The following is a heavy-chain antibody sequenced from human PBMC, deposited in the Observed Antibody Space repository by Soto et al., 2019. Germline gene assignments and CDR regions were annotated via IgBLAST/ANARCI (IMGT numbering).Heavy chain of an antibody. V-gene: IGHV3-33*01. CDR3: ARGANYYDSSGYYVYYYYYGMDV. CDR2: IWYDGSNK. CDR1: GFTFSSYG. J-gene: IGHJ6*02. D-gene: IGHD3-22*01. Sequence: QVQLVESGGGVVQPGRSLRLSCAASGFTFSSYGMHWVRQAPGKGLEWVAVIWYDGSNKYYADSVKGRFTISRDNSKNSLNLQMKSLRAEEAAEYYCARGANYYDSSGYYVYYYYYGMDVWGQGTTVTVSS.